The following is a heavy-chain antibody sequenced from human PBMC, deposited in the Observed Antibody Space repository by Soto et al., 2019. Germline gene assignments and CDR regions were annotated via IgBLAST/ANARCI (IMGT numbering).Heavy chain of an antibody. CDR3: ARDGAADGSGSYTVDP. Sequence: QVQLVESGGGVVQPGRSLRLSCAASGFTFSSYGMHWVRQAPGKGLEWVAVIWYDGSNKYYADSVKGRFTISRDNSKNTRYLKRNSLRAEDTAVYYCARDGAADGSGSYTVDPWGQGTLVTVSS. D-gene: IGHD3-10*01. J-gene: IGHJ5*02. CDR1: GFTFSSYG. V-gene: IGHV3-33*01. CDR2: IWYDGSNK.